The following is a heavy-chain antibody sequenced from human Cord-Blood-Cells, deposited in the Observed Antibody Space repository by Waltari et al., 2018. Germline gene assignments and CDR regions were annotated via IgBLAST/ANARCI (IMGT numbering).Heavy chain of an antibody. V-gene: IGHV1-46*01. D-gene: IGHD2-2*01. Sequence: QVQLVQSGAEAMKPGASVMVPCRASGYTFTSYYMHWIRQAPGQGLEWMGIINPSGGSTSYAQKFQGRVTMTRDTSTSTVYMELSSLRSEDAAVYYCAREAGAAAALDYWGQGTLVTVSS. CDR1: GYTFTSYY. CDR2: INPSGGST. CDR3: AREAGAAAALDY. J-gene: IGHJ4*02.